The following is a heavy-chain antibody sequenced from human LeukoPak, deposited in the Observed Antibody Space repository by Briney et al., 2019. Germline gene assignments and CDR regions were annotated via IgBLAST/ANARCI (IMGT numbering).Heavy chain of an antibody. CDR3: ARRKHDYGDYIHDY. D-gene: IGHD4-17*01. CDR2: IYYSGST. V-gene: IGHV4-39*07. Sequence: SETLSLTCTVSGGSISSSSYYWGWIRQPPGKGLEWIGSIYYSGSTYYNPSLKSRVTISVDTSKNQFSLKLSSVTAADTAVYYCARRKHDYGDYIHDYWGQGTLVTVSS. CDR1: GGSISSSSYY. J-gene: IGHJ4*02.